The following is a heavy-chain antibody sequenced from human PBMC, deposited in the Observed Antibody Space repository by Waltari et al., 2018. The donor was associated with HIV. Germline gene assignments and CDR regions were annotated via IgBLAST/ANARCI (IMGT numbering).Heavy chain of an antibody. J-gene: IGHJ5*02. CDR1: GGPVSSYT. Sequence: QVQLVQSGAEVKKPGSSVKVSCTASGGPVSSYTISWVGPAPGQGLEWMGRIIPILGIANYAQKFQGRVTITADKSTSTAYMELSSLRSEDTAVYYCAREGGYSYGRNWFDPWGQGTLVTVSS. CDR2: IIPILGIA. CDR3: AREGGYSYGRNWFDP. D-gene: IGHD5-18*01. V-gene: IGHV1-69*08.